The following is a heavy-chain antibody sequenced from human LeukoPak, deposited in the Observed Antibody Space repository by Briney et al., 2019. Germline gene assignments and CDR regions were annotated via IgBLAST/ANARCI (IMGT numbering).Heavy chain of an antibody. CDR3: GLSGNYYYYYMDV. CDR2: IIPIFGTA. D-gene: IGHD6-25*01. CDR1: GGTFSSYA. V-gene: IGHV1-69*13. J-gene: IGHJ6*03. Sequence: SVKVSCKASGGTFSSYAISWVRQAPGQGLEWMGGIIPIFGTANYAQKFQGRLTITADESTTTAYMELSSMRSDDTAIYYCGLSGNYYYYYMDVWGKGTTVTISS.